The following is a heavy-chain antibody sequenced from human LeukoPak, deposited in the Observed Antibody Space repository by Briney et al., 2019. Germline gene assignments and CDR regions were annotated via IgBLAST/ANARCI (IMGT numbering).Heavy chain of an antibody. CDR2: INHSGST. CDR1: GGSFSGYY. CDR3: ARGEGSGWYPYYYYGMDV. D-gene: IGHD6-19*01. V-gene: IGHV4-34*01. J-gene: IGHJ6*02. Sequence: SETLSLTCAVYGGSFSGYYWSWIRQPPGKGLEWIGEINHSGSTNYNPSLKSRVTISVDTSKNQFSLKLSSVTAADTAVYYCARGEGSGWYPYYYYGMDVWGQGTTVTVSS.